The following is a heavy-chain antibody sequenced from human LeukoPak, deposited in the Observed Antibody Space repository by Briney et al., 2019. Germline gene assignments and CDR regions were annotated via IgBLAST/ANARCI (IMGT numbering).Heavy chain of an antibody. V-gene: IGHV4-34*01. CDR1: GGSFSGYY. CDR3: ARGRVAAAQSPFDY. J-gene: IGHJ4*02. D-gene: IGHD6-13*01. CDR2: INHSGST. Sequence: SETLTLTCAVYGGSFSGYYWSWIRQPPGKGLEWIGEINHSGSTNYNPSLKSRVTISVDTSKNQFSLKLSSVTAADTAVYYCARGRVAAAQSPFDYWGQGTLVTVSS.